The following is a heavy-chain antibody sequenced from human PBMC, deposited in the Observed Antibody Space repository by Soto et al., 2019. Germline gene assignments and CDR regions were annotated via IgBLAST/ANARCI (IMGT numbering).Heavy chain of an antibody. CDR3: ARGSGGKDY. CDR2: IYYSGST. CDR1: GGSIRSYY. D-gene: IGHD2-15*01. J-gene: IGHJ4*02. Sequence: PSETLSLTCTVSGGSIRSYYWSWIRQTPGKGLEWIGYIYYSGSTNYNPSLKSRVTISVDTSKNQFSLKLSSVTAADTAVYYCARGSGGKDYWGQGTLVTVSS. V-gene: IGHV4-59*01.